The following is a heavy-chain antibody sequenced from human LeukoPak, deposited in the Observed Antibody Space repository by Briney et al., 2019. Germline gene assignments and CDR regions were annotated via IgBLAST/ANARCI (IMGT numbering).Heavy chain of an antibody. CDR3: ARADYSSTWSHDYYYMDV. J-gene: IGHJ6*03. CDR1: GGSISSSPYY. D-gene: IGHD6-13*01. V-gene: IGHV4-39*07. Sequence: PSETLSLTCTVSGGSISSSPYYWGWIRQPPGKGLEWIGSIYYSGTTHYNPSLESRVTISVDTSKNQFSLKLASVTAADTAVYYCARADYSSTWSHDYYYMDVWGKGTTVTVSS. CDR2: IYYSGTT.